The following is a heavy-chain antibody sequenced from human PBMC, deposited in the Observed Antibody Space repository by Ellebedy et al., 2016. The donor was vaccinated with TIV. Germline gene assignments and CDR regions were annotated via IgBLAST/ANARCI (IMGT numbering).Heavy chain of an antibody. D-gene: IGHD2-21*02. CDR2: INQDGGAK. J-gene: IGHJ4*02. V-gene: IGHV3-7*03. Sequence: PGGSLRLSCAASGFTFRNYWMNWVRQAPGKGLELVANINQDGGAKNYVDSVKGRFAISRDNAKNSLYLQMNSLRGEDTAVYYCARGSVVTGADSWGQGTLVTVSS. CDR3: ARGSVVTGADS. CDR1: GFTFRNYW.